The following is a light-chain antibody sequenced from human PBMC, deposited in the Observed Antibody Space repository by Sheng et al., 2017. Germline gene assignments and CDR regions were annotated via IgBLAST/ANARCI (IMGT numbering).Light chain of an antibody. CDR1: QTLTHSH. CDR2: AS. Sequence: DIVLTQSPGTMSLSPGERATLSCRASQTLTHSHLAWYQHKPGQAPRLLIYASSRATGIPDRFSGSGSGTDFTLTISRLEPEDSAVYYCQQYGSSQGSSFGQGTKLEIK. CDR3: QQYGSSQGSS. J-gene: IGKJ2*03. V-gene: IGKV3-20*01.